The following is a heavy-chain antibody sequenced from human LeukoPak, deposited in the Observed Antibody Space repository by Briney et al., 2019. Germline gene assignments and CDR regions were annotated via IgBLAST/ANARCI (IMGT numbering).Heavy chain of an antibody. J-gene: IGHJ6*03. CDR2: IGAGGGST. Sequence: PGGSLRLSCAASGFTFSSYGMSWFRQAPGKGLEWVSAIGAGGGSTYHADSVKGRFTISRDNSKNTLYLQMNSLRAEDTAVYYCARDLATGGYYYGSGRRYYYYMDVWGKGTTVTVSS. D-gene: IGHD3-10*01. CDR3: ARDLATGGYYYGSGRRYYYYMDV. CDR1: GFTFSSYG. V-gene: IGHV3-23*01.